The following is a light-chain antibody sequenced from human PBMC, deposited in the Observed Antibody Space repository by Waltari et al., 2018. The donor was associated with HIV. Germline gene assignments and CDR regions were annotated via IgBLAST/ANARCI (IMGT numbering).Light chain of an antibody. J-gene: IGKJ2*01. CDR1: QSLSSKY. V-gene: IGKV3-20*01. CDR2: GTS. CDR3: QQYHQSPS. Sequence: EIVLTQSPGTLSLSPGERATLSCRASQSLSSKYLAWYQQRPGQAPRLLIYGTSDRATDIPDRFSCSGSCTDFTLTITRLEPEDSAVYHGQQYHQSPSFGQGTKLEI.